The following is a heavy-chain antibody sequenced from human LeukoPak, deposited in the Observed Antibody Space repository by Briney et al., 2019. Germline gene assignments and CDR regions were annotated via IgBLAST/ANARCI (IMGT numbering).Heavy chain of an antibody. CDR1: GFTFSSYS. CDR3: ARDCGTTSCSLFDY. Sequence: GGSLRLSCAASGFTFSSYSMNWVRQAPGKGLEWVSYISSSSSTIYYADSVKGRFTISRDNAKNSLYLQMNSLRAEDTAVYHCARDCGTTSCSLFDYWGQGTLVTVSS. J-gene: IGHJ4*02. V-gene: IGHV3-48*04. CDR2: ISSSSSTI. D-gene: IGHD2-2*01.